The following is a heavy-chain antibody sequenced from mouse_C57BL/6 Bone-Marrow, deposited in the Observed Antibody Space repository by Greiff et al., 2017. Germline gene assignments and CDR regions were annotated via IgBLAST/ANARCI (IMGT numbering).Heavy chain of an antibody. CDR3: AREGLGPWFAY. J-gene: IGHJ3*01. V-gene: IGHV1-50*01. Sequence: QVQLQQPGAELVKPGASVKLSCKASGYTFTSYWMQWVKQRPGQGLEWIGEIDPSDSYTNYNQKFKGKATLTVDTSSSTAYMQLSSLTSEDSAVYYGAREGLGPWFAYWGQGTLVTVSA. CDR2: IDPSDSYT. D-gene: IGHD3-1*01. CDR1: GYTFTSYW.